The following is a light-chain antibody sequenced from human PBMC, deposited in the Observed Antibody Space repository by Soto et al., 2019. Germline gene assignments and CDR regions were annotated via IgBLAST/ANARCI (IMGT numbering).Light chain of an antibody. CDR1: QSVSSSY. CDR2: GAS. J-gene: IGKJ2*01. CDR3: QQYDDSSPGYT. V-gene: IGKV3-20*01. Sequence: EIVLTQSPGTLSLSPGERATLSCRASQSVSSSYLAWYQQKPGQAPRLLIYGASSRATGIPDRFSGSGSGTDFTLTISRLEPEDCAVYYCQQYDDSSPGYTFGQGTKLEIK.